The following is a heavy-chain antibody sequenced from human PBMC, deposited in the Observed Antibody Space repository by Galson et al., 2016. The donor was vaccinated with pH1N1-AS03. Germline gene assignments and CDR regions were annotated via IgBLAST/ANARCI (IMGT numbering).Heavy chain of an antibody. CDR3: ARDSGRDTWTAYSFAS. Sequence: SLRLSCAASGFTFSTNAMSWVRQAPGKGLEWVATITGTSGTTYYADSVKGRFTVSRENSGNTLYLQMNNLRAEDSALYYCARDSGRDTWTAYSFASWGQGALVTVSS. CDR1: GFTFSTNA. J-gene: IGHJ4*02. V-gene: IGHV3-23*01. D-gene: IGHD1-1*01. CDR2: ITGTSGTT.